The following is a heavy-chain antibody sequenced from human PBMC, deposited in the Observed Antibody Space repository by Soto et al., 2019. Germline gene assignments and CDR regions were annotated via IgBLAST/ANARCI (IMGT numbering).Heavy chain of an antibody. D-gene: IGHD5-18*01. V-gene: IGHV5-51*01. Sequence: GESLKISCKASGYTFSNYWIGWVRQMPGKGLEWMGIIYPGDSDTRYSPSFQGQVTISADKSISTAYLQWSSLKASDTSMYYCARTESGYSYGFADVWGQGTTVTAP. CDR1: GYTFSNYW. CDR3: ARTESGYSYGFADV. CDR2: IYPGDSDT. J-gene: IGHJ6*02.